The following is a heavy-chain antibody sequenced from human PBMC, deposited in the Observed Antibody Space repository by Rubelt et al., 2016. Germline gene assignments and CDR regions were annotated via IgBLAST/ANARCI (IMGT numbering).Heavy chain of an antibody. CDR1: GGTFSSYA. J-gene: IGHJ4*02. CDR3: ARVIAAAGRDGNYFDY. CDR2: INTNTGNP. D-gene: IGHD6-13*01. V-gene: IGHV7-4-1*02. Sequence: QVQLVQSGAEVKKPGSSVKVSCKASGGTFSSYAMNWVRQAPGQGLEWMGWINTNTGNPTYAQGFTGRFVFSLDTSVSTAYLQISSLKAEDTAVYYCARVIAAAGRDGNYFDYWGQGTLVTVSS.